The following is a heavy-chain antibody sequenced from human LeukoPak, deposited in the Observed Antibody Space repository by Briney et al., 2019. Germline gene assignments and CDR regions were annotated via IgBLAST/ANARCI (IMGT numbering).Heavy chain of an antibody. CDR2: IRYDGSNK. Sequence: PGGSLRLSCAASGFTFSSYGMHWVRQAPGKGLEGVAFIRYDGSNKYYADSVKSRFTISRDNSKNTLYLQMNSLRAEDTAVYYCAKDPTSNYYDFWSGYYEDYWGQGTLVTVSS. CDR1: GFTFSSYG. CDR3: AKDPTSNYYDFWSGYYEDY. D-gene: IGHD3-3*01. V-gene: IGHV3-30*02. J-gene: IGHJ4*02.